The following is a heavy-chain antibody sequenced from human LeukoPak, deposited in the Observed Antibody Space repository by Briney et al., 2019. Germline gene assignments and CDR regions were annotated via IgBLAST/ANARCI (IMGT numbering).Heavy chain of an antibody. J-gene: IGHJ4*02. Sequence: SETLSLTCTVSSGAFSSSDYYWVWIRQPPGKGLEWIGSIYYSENTYYNPSLESRITISLDTSKNQLSLNLRSVTAADTAVYYCARADYKFNSDISGYYPRFAYCGQGTLVTVSS. D-gene: IGHD3-22*01. CDR3: ARADYKFNSDISGYYPRFAY. CDR2: IYYSENT. V-gene: IGHV4-39*01. CDR1: SGAFSSSDYY.